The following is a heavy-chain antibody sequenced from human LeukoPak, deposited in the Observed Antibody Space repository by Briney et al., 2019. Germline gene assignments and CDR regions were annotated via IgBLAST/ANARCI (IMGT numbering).Heavy chain of an antibody. CDR2: IYHSGST. Sequence: SETLSLTCTVSGGSISSSSYYWGWIRQPPGKGLEWIGSIYHSGSTYYNPSLKSRVTISVDTSKNQFSLKLSSVTAADTAVYYCARVDCSGGSCKQGGFDYWGQGTLVTVSS. D-gene: IGHD2-15*01. V-gene: IGHV4-39*07. CDR1: GGSISSSSYY. CDR3: ARVDCSGGSCKQGGFDY. J-gene: IGHJ4*02.